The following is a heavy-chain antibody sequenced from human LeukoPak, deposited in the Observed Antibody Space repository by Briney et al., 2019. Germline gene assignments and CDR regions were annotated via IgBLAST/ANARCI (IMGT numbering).Heavy chain of an antibody. CDR1: GFTFSSYA. J-gene: IGHJ4*02. Sequence: PGGSLRLSCAASGFTFSSYAMTWVRQAPGKGLEWVSALSGTGGNTYYADSVKGRFTISRDNSENTLYLQMNRLRAEDTAVYYCAKEGVESAVAAPLDYWGQGTLVTVSS. CDR2: LSGTGGNT. V-gene: IGHV3-23*01. D-gene: IGHD6-19*01. CDR3: AKEGVESAVAAPLDY.